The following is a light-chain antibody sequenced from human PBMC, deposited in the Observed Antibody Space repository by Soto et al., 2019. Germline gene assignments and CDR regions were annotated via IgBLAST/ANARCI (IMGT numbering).Light chain of an antibody. CDR1: SSNIGAGYD. Sequence: QSVLTQPPSVSGAPGQRVTISCTGSSSNIGAGYDVHWYQHLPATAPKLLIYRNNNRPSGVPDRFSGSKSGTSASLAITGLQADDEADYYCQSYDSSLSVVFGGGTKRPS. J-gene: IGLJ2*01. V-gene: IGLV1-40*01. CDR2: RNN. CDR3: QSYDSSLSVV.